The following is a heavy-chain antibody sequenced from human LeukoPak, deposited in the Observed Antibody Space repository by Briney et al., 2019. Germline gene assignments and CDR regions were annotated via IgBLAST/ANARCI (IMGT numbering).Heavy chain of an antibody. D-gene: IGHD5-24*01. CDR2: IKQDGSEK. CDR3: AREVEMATIIYFDY. J-gene: IGHJ4*02. Sequence: GGSLRLSCAASGFTFSSYWMSWVRQAPGKGLEWVANIKQDGSEKYYVDSVKGRFTISRDNAKNSLYLQMNSLRADDTAVYYCAREVEMATIIYFDYWGQGTLVTVSS. CDR1: GFTFSSYW. V-gene: IGHV3-7*01.